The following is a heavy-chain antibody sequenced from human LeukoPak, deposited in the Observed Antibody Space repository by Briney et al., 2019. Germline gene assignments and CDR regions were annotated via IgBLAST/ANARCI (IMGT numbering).Heavy chain of an antibody. Sequence: SETLSLTCTVSGGSISSYYWSWIRQPPGKGLEWIGYIYYSGSTNYSPSLKSRVTISVDTSKNQFSLKLSSVTAADTAVYYCARRTSSVGSGAFDIWGQGTMVTVSS. CDR3: ARRTSSVGSGAFDI. J-gene: IGHJ3*02. CDR1: GGSISSYY. D-gene: IGHD3-22*01. V-gene: IGHV4-59*12. CDR2: IYYSGST.